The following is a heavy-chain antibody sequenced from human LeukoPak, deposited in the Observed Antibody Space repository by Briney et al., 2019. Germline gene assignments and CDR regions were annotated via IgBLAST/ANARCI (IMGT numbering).Heavy chain of an antibody. CDR1: GFTFSSCG. J-gene: IGHJ4*02. D-gene: IGHD3-3*01. V-gene: IGHV3-21*01. CDR3: ARVRGIDFWSGSYDY. CDR2: IGPTGTDR. Sequence: GGSLRLSCAASGFTFSSCGFNWVCQAPGKGLEWVSSIGPTGTDRYYADSVRGRFTISRDNAKNSMYLQMDSLRAEDTAVYYCARVRGIDFWSGSYDYWGQGTLVTVSS.